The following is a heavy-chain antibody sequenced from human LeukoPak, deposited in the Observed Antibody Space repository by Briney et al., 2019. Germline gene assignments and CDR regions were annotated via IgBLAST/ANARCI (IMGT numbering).Heavy chain of an antibody. CDR1: GGTFSNYA. Sequence: ASVKVSCKASGGTFSNYAISWVRQAPGQGLEWMGGIIPIFGTANYAQKFQGRVTITADESTSTAYMELSSLRSEDTAVYYCASIGYSSGWTVYYYYGMDVWGQGTTVTVSS. J-gene: IGHJ6*02. CDR2: IIPIFGTA. V-gene: IGHV1-69*13. CDR3: ASIGYSSGWTVYYYYGMDV. D-gene: IGHD6-19*01.